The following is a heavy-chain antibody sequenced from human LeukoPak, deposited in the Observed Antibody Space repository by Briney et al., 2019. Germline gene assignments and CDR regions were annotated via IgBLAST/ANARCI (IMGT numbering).Heavy chain of an antibody. V-gene: IGHV3-13*01. D-gene: IGHD1-26*01. CDR3: AREAVGYFDL. CDR2: IGTTGKT. CDR1: GFTFRSYD. Sequence: GWSLRLSCAASGFTFRSYDLHWVRQVTGKGLEWVSGIGTTGKTDYPGSVKGRFTISRENVKNSLHLQMNSLRAGDTAVYYCAREAVGYFDLWGRGTPVTVSS. J-gene: IGHJ2*01.